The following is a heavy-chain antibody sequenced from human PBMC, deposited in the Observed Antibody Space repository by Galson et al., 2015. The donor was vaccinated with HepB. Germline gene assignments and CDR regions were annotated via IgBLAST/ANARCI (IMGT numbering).Heavy chain of an antibody. CDR1: GFTFSNAW. CDR3: TTMLRFLEWLPRDDI. D-gene: IGHD3-3*01. Sequence: SLRLSCAASGFTFSNAWMNWVRQAPGKGLEWVGRIKSKTDGGTTDYAAPVKGRFTISRDDSKNTLYLQMNSLKTEDTAVYYCTTMLRFLEWLPRDDIWGQGTMVTVSS. CDR2: IKSKTDGGTT. J-gene: IGHJ3*02. V-gene: IGHV3-15*07.